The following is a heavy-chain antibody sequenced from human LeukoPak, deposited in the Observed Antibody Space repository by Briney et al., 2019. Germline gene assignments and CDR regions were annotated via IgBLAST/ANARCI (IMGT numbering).Heavy chain of an antibody. J-gene: IGHJ5*02. CDR1: GGSMSSHY. CDR3: ARGMTAFDP. CDR2: IYIDGSS. V-gene: IGHV4-4*07. Sequence: KSSETLSLTCTVPGGSMSSHYWSWIRQPAGKGLEWIGRIYIDGSSNYNPSLKSRVAISVDTSKNKFSLKLTSVTAADAAMYYCARGMTAFDPWGQGTLVTVSS. D-gene: IGHD2-8*01.